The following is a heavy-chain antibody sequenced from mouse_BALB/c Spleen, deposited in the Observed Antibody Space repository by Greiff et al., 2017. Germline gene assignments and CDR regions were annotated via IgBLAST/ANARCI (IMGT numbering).Heavy chain of an antibody. Sequence: EVQLQQSGAELVKPGASVKLSCTASGFTFKDSYMHWVQQTPEQGLEWIGRIDPANGNTKYDPKVQGMATITADTSSNTAYLQLSSLTSEDTAVYYCDRLNYYRYDEGGYYAMDYWGQGTSVTVSS. J-gene: IGHJ4*01. D-gene: IGHD2-14*01. CDR3: DRLNYYRYDEGGYYAMDY. V-gene: IGHV14-3*02. CDR2: IDPANGNT. CDR1: GFTFKDSY.